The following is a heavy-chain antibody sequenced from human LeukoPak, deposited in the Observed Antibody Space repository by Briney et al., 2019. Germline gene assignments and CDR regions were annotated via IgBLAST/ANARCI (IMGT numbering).Heavy chain of an antibody. CDR2: IQKDGSEK. CDR1: GFTFSNHW. J-gene: IGHJ4*02. CDR3: VRLWDNSGFFGY. D-gene: IGHD3-22*01. Sequence: GGSLTLSCVASGFTFSNHWMSWVRQAPGKGLEWVANIQKDGSEKHYVASVEGRFTISRGNAENSLFLQLNSLRADDTAVYYCVRLWDNSGFFGYWGQGALVTVSS. V-gene: IGHV3-7*01.